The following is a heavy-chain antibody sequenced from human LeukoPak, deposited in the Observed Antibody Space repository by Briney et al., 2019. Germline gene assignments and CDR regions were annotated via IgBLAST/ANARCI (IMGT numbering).Heavy chain of an antibody. Sequence: PSGTLSLTCAVSGGSISSSNWWSWVRQPPGKGLEWIGEIYHSGSTNYNPSLKSRVTISVDRSKNQFSLKLSSVTAADTAVYYCARDAVYSGYEGLDYWGQGTLVTVSS. D-gene: IGHD5-12*01. V-gene: IGHV4-4*02. CDR2: IYHSGST. J-gene: IGHJ4*02. CDR1: GGSISSSNW. CDR3: ARDAVYSGYEGLDY.